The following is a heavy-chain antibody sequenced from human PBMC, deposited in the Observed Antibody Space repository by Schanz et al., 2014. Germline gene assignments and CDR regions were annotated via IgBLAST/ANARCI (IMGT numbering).Heavy chain of an antibody. CDR2: IYNSGKT. CDR1: GGSISSEY. CDR3: AREGTIIRGLTGWFDP. J-gene: IGHJ5*02. V-gene: IGHV4-4*07. D-gene: IGHD3-10*01. Sequence: QVQLQESGPALVKPSETLSLTCTVSGGSISSEYWSWIRQPAGKGLEWIGRIYNSGKTNYNPSLESRVSMSVDTSKKQLSLKLRSVSAADTAVYYCAREGTIIRGLTGWFDPWGQGTLVTVSS.